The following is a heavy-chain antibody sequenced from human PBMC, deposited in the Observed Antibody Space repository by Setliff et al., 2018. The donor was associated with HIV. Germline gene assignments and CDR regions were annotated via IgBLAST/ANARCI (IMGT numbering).Heavy chain of an antibody. V-gene: IGHV1-24*01. Sequence: GASVKVSCKISGYTLTELSIHWVRQAPGKGLEWMGGFDPEDGETIYAQKFQGRVTMTEDTSTDTAYMEPSSLRSEDTAVYYCATIVAVAGMGFDYWGQGTLVTVSS. CDR2: FDPEDGET. J-gene: IGHJ4*02. D-gene: IGHD6-19*01. CDR1: GYTLTELS. CDR3: ATIVAVAGMGFDY.